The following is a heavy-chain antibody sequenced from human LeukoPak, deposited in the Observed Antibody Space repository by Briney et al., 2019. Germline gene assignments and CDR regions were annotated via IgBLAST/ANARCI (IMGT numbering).Heavy chain of an antibody. D-gene: IGHD3-22*01. CDR1: GGSISSYY. Sequence: SETLSLTCTVSGGSISSYYWSWIRQPPGKGLEWIGYIYYSGSTNYNPSLKSRVTISVDTSKNQFSLKLSSVTAADTAVYYCARGIYYYDSRGYYSQAGYYYGMDVWGQGTTVTVSS. CDR2: IYYSGST. V-gene: IGHV4-59*01. CDR3: ARGIYYYDSRGYYSQAGYYYGMDV. J-gene: IGHJ6*02.